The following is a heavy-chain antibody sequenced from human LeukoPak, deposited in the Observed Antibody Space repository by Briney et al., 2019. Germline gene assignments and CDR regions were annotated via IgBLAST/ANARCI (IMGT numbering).Heavy chain of an antibody. Sequence: PGGSLRLSCVASGFTFSSYAMSWVRQAPGKGLEWVSAISGSGGSTYYADSVKGRFTISRDNSKNTLYLQMNSLRAEDTAVYYCAKVEWEPSSYYFDHWGQGTLVTVSS. D-gene: IGHD1-26*01. CDR2: ISGSGGST. CDR1: GFTFSSYA. CDR3: AKVEWEPSSYYFDH. V-gene: IGHV3-23*01. J-gene: IGHJ4*02.